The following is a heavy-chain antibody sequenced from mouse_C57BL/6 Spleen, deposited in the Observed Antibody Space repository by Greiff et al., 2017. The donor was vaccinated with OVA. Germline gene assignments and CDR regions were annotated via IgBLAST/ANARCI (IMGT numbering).Heavy chain of an antibody. J-gene: IGHJ1*03. CDR1: GFTFSDYG. CDR3: ARLGSSSYWYFDV. V-gene: IGHV5-17*01. D-gene: IGHD1-1*01. Sequence: DVKLVESGGGLVKPGGSLKLSCAASGFTFSDYGMHWVRQAPEKGLEWVAYISSGSSTIYYADTVKGRFTISRDNAKNTLFLQMTSLRSEDTAMYYCARLGSSSYWYFDVWGTGTTVTVSS. CDR2: ISSGSSTI.